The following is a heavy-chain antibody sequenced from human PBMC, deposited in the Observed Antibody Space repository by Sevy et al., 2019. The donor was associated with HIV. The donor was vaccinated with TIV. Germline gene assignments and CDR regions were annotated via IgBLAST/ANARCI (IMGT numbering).Heavy chain of an antibody. Sequence: GGSLRLSCAVSGFAVSDNCMSWVRQSPGKGLEWVSVIFSGGRTSYADSVKGRFTVSRDGSKNTLYLQMDNLRAEDTATYYCARDRVVHNDDIFVAYYYGMDVWGQGTTVTVSS. CDR2: IFSGGRT. J-gene: IGHJ6*02. D-gene: IGHD1-1*01. CDR1: GFAVSDNC. CDR3: ARDRVVHNDDIFVAYYYGMDV. V-gene: IGHV3-53*01.